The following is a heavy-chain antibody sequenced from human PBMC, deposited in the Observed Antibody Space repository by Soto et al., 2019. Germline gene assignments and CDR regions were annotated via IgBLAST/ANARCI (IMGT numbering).Heavy chain of an antibody. Sequence: PSQTLPLTCAISGDSVSSNSGAWNLIRQSPSRGLEWLGRTYYRSKWYNDYAVSVKSRITINPDTSKNQFSLQLNSVTPEDTAVYYCARDGGYYYYYGMDVWGQGTTVTVSS. CDR2: TYYRSKWYN. V-gene: IGHV6-1*01. J-gene: IGHJ6*02. CDR3: ARDGGYYYYYGMDV. CDR1: GDSVSSNSGA. D-gene: IGHD3-16*01.